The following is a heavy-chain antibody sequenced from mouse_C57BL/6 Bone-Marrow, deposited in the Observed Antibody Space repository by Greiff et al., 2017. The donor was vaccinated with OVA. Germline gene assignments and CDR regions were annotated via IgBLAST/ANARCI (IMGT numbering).Heavy chain of an antibody. CDR3: ARTKVTAVVEDY. Sequence: QVQLQQSGAELMKPGASVKLSCKATGYTFTGYWIEWVKQRPGHGLEWIGEILPGSGSTNYNEKFKGKATFTVDKSSNTAYMKLSSLTSEDSAISYYARTKVTAVVEDYWGQGTTLTVSS. J-gene: IGHJ2*01. CDR1: GYTFTGYW. CDR2: ILPGSGST. V-gene: IGHV1-9*01. D-gene: IGHD1-1*01.